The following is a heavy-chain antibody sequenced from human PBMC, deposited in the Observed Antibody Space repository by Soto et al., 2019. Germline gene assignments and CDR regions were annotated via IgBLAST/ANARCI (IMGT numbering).Heavy chain of an antibody. D-gene: IGHD3-9*01. V-gene: IGHV5-51*01. CDR2: VYPSASDV. Sequence: PGESLKISFRSSGYRFSSSLILCVLQMPGKGLEWLGNVYPSASDVRYSPSFEGRVNISADNSINTAYLHLVNLKDSDTAIYYCTKRATSHFESWGQGTRVTVYS. J-gene: IGHJ4*02. CDR3: TKRATSHFES. CDR1: GYRFSSSL.